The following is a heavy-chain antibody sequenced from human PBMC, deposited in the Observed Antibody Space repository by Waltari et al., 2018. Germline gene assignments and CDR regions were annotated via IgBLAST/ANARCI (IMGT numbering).Heavy chain of an antibody. Sequence: QMVQSGPELKRPGASVKVSCKASGYTFTMHGISWVRQAPGHGLEWMGWISANNGNTKYSESLQDRLTMNIDTSTSTADMELRGLRSDDTAVYYCAREFVEVGTTNFDYWGQGTLVTVSS. V-gene: IGHV1-18*04. D-gene: IGHD2-15*01. CDR3: AREFVEVGTTNFDY. J-gene: IGHJ4*02. CDR2: ISANNGNT. CDR1: GYTFTMHG.